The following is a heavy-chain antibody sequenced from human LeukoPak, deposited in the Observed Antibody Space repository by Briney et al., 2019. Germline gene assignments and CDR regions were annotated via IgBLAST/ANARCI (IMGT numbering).Heavy chain of an antibody. V-gene: IGHV3-23*01. CDR2: ISDSGGNT. CDR1: GFTFSTYA. D-gene: IGHD2-2*02. Sequence: GGSLRLSCAASGFTFSTYAMSWVRQVPGKGLEWVSAISDSGGNTYYADYVKGRFTISRDNSKNTLYLQMNSLRAEDTAVYYCARYCSSTSCYNDYYYYGMDVWGQGTTVTVSS. CDR3: ARYCSSTSCYNDYYYYGMDV. J-gene: IGHJ6*02.